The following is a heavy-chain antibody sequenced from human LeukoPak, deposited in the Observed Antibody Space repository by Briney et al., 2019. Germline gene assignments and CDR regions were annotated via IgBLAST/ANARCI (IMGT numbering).Heavy chain of an antibody. D-gene: IGHD5-18*01. CDR2: ISGSGGST. Sequence: GGTLRLSCAASGFIFSSHGMNWVRQAPGKGLEWVSAISGSGGSTYYADSVKGRFTISRDNSKNTLYLQMNSLRAEDTAVYYCVFGYSYGRFDYWGQGTLVTVSS. V-gene: IGHV3-23*01. CDR3: VFGYSYGRFDY. CDR1: GFIFSSHG. J-gene: IGHJ4*02.